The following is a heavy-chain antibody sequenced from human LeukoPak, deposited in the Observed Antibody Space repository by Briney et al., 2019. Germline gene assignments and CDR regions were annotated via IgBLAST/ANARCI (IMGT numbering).Heavy chain of an antibody. D-gene: IGHD3-22*01. Sequence: SETLSLTCTVSGGSISSYYWSWIRQPPGKGLEWIGSIYYSGSTYYNPSLKSRVTISVDTSKNQFSLKLSSVTAADTAVYYCARARLYYYDSSGHYFDYWGQGTLVTVSS. CDR3: ARARLYYYDSSGHYFDY. J-gene: IGHJ4*02. CDR2: IYYSGST. CDR1: GGSISSYY. V-gene: IGHV4-39*07.